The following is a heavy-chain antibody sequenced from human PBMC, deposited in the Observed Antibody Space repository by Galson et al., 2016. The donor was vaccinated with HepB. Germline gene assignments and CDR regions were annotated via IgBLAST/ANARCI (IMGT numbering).Heavy chain of an antibody. V-gene: IGHV3-30*04. Sequence: SLRLSCAASGFTFSRYTIHWVRQAPGRGLEWVAVISYDGTIKYYADSVKGRFTISRDNSKNTLYLQMNSLRPDDTALYNCARDRADIELVPAARNLFHCYGMDVWGQGTTVTVSS. CDR2: ISYDGTIK. J-gene: IGHJ6*02. D-gene: IGHD2-2*01. CDR1: GFTFSRYT. CDR3: ARDRADIELVPAARNLFHCYGMDV.